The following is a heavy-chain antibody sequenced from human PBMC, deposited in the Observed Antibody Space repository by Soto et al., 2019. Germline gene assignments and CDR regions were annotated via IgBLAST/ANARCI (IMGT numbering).Heavy chain of an antibody. D-gene: IGHD2-15*01. V-gene: IGHV6-1*01. Sequence: SQTLSLTCAISGDSVSSNSAAWNWIRQSPSRGLEWLGRTYYRSKWSNDYAVSVKSRITINPDTSKNQFSLQLNSVTPEDTAVYYCARAGYCSGGSCYSGYYFDYWGQGTLVTVSS. CDR2: TYYRSKWSN. CDR3: ARAGYCSGGSCYSGYYFDY. CDR1: GDSVSSNSAA. J-gene: IGHJ4*02.